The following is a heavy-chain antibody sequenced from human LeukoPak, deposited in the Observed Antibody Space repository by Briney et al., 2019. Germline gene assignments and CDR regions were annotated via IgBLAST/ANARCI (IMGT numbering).Heavy chain of an antibody. CDR3: ARGAAAARWRFDP. CDR2: IYYSGST. J-gene: IGHJ5*02. Sequence: SETLSLTCTVSGGSISSGDYYWSWIRQPPGKGLEWIGYIYYSGSTYYNPSLKSRVTISVDTSKNQFSLKLSSVTAADTAVYYCARGAAAARWRFDPWGQGTLVTVSS. CDR1: GGSISSGDYY. D-gene: IGHD2-2*01. V-gene: IGHV4-30-4*01.